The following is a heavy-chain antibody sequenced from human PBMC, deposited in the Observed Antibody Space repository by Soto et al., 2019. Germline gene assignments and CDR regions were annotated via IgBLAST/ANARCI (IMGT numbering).Heavy chain of an antibody. CDR2: MNPNSGNT. CDR1: GYTFTSYD. CDR3: ARGYLSRKRRTNWFDP. Sequence: ASVKVSCKASGYTFTSYDINWVRQATGQGLEWMGWMNPNSGNTGYAQKFQGRVTMTRNTSISTAYMELSSLRSEDTAVYYCARGYLSRKRRTNWFDPWGQGTLVSVSS. D-gene: IGHD6-25*01. J-gene: IGHJ5*02. V-gene: IGHV1-8*01.